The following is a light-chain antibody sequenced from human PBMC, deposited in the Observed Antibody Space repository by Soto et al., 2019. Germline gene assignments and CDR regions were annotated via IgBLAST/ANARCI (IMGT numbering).Light chain of an antibody. CDR1: QGLVYSDGNTF. CDR2: QVS. CDR3: VQGTHWPWT. V-gene: IGKV2-30*01. Sequence: DVVMTQSPLSLSVTLGQPASISCRSSQGLVYSDGNTFLNWFHQRPGQSPRRLIYQVSNRDSGVPDRFSGHGSGTDYTLTISRVEAEDVGIYYCVQGTHWPWTFGQGTKVEIK. J-gene: IGKJ1*01.